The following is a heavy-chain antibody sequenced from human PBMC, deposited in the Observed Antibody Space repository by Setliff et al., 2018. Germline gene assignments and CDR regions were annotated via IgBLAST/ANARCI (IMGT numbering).Heavy chain of an antibody. CDR2: IRYDGSNK. V-gene: IGHV3-30*02. J-gene: IGHJ4*02. CDR3: AKDQHYDILTGYSLDY. CDR1: GFTFSSYG. D-gene: IGHD3-9*01. Sequence: PGESLTISCAASGFTFSSYGMHWVRQAPGKGLEWVAFIRYDGSNKYYADSVKGRFTISRDNSKNTLYLQMNSLRAEDTAVYYCAKDQHYDILTGYSLDYWGQGTLVTVSS.